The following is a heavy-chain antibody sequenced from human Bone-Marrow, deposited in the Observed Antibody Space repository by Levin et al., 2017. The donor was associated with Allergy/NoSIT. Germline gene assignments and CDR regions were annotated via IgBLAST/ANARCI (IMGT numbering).Heavy chain of an antibody. D-gene: IGHD6-19*01. CDR1: GGSVTTSGSY. V-gene: IGHV4-31*03. CDR3: ARDRGQWRIDAFDT. Sequence: PSETLSLTCTVSGGSVTTSGSYWNWIRHRPGKGLEWIGNVYYDGTTYYNPSLDSRLTMSIDRSQNHFSLNLRSVTAADTAVYYCARDRGQWRIDAFDTWGQGTMVTVSP. J-gene: IGHJ3*02. CDR2: VYYDGTT.